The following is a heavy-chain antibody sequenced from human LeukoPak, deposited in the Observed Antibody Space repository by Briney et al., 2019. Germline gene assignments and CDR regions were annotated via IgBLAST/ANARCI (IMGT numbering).Heavy chain of an antibody. CDR1: GGSISSGDYY. D-gene: IGHD3-9*01. J-gene: IGHJ4*02. CDR3: ARGGYFDWLLPFDY. V-gene: IGHV4-30-4*01. CDR2: IYYSGST. Sequence: SQTLSLTCTVSGGSISSGDYYWSWIRQPPGKGLEWIRYIYYSGSTYYNPSLKSRVTISVDTSKNQFSLKLSSVTAADTAVYYCARGGYFDWLLPFDYWGQGTLVTVSS.